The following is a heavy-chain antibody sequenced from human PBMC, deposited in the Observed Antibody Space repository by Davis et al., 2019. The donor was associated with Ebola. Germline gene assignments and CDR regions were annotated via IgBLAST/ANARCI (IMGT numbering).Heavy chain of an antibody. J-gene: IGHJ6*02. CDR1: GYSFTSYW. CDR3: ARFKLNYGDYYYGMDV. Sequence: GGSLRLSCKRSGYSFTSYWIGWVRQMPGKGLEWMGIIYPGDSDTRYSPSFPGQVTISADKSISTAYLQWSTLKASDTAMYYCARFKLNYGDYYYGMDVWGQGTTVTVSS. V-gene: IGHV5-51*01. D-gene: IGHD4-17*01. CDR2: IYPGDSDT.